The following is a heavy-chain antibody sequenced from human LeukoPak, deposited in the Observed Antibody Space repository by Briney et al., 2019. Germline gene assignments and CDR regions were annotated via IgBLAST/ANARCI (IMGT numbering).Heavy chain of an antibody. V-gene: IGHV4-59*11. CDR1: GDSISGQH. J-gene: IGHJ4*02. Sequence: SETLSLTCTVSGDSISGQHLTWIRQPPGKGLEWIGQIYYSGTTHYNPALESRVTMSLDTSKNQFSLKVTSVTAADTAVYYCVNYYRGVGGRGYWGQGTLVTVSS. CDR2: IYYSGTT. CDR3: VNYYRGVGGRGY. D-gene: IGHD3-22*01.